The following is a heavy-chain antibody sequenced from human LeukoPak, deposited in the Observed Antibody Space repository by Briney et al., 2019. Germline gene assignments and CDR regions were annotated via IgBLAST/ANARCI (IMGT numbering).Heavy chain of an antibody. Sequence: SETLSLTCTVSGGSISSYYWSWIRQPPGKGLEWIGYIYYSGSTNYNPSLKSRVTISVDTSKNQFSLKLSSVTAADTAVYYCAREVVQWERGFNWFDPWGQGTLVTVSS. CDR1: GGSISSYY. CDR3: AREVVQWERGFNWFDP. V-gene: IGHV4-59*01. J-gene: IGHJ5*02. D-gene: IGHD1-26*01. CDR2: IYYSGST.